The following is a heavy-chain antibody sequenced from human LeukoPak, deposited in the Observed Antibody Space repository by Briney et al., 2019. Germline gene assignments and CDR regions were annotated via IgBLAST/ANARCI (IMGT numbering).Heavy chain of an antibody. J-gene: IGHJ3*02. V-gene: IGHV1-69*04. CDR1: GGTFSSYA. D-gene: IGHD4-17*01. Sequence: GASVKVSCKASGGTFSSYAISWVRQAPGQGLEWMGRIIPILGIANYAQKFQGRVTITADKSTSTAYMELSSLRSEDTAVYYCAGGVSHDYGDLYAFDIWGQGTMVTVSS. CDR3: AGGVSHDYGDLYAFDI. CDR2: IIPILGIA.